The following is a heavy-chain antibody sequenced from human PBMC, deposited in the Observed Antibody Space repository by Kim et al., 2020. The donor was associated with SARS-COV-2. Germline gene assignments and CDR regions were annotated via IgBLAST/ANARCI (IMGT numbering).Heavy chain of an antibody. CDR1: GFTFSSYA. V-gene: IGHV3-30*04. D-gene: IGHD2-21*02. CDR2: ISYDGSNK. CDR3: ARALAYCGGDCWDWFDP. J-gene: IGHJ5*02. Sequence: GGSLRLSCAASGFTFSSYAMHWVRQAPGKGLEWVAVISYDGSNKYYADSVKGRFTISRDNSKNTLYLQMNSLRAEDTAVYYCARALAYCGGDCWDWFDPWGQGTLVTVSS.